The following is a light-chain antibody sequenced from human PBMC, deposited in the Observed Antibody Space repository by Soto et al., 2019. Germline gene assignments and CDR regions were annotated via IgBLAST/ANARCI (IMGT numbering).Light chain of an antibody. CDR2: GAS. CDR3: QQYDNWPRT. V-gene: IGKV3-15*01. CDR1: QRVSAN. J-gene: IGKJ1*01. Sequence: EIVMTQSPATLSVSPGERATLPCRASQRVSANLAWYQQKPGQAPRLLIYGASTRATGIPARFSGSGSGTEFTLTISSLQSEDVAVYYCQQYDNWPRTFGQGTKVEIK.